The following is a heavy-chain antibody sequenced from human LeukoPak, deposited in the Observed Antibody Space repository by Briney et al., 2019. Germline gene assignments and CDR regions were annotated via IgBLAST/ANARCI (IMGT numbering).Heavy chain of an antibody. J-gene: IGHJ3*01. V-gene: IGHV3-30-3*01. CDR3: ARDISASSCSSTSCYPN. CDR2: ISYDGSNK. Sequence: GGSLRLSCAASGFTFSSYAMHWVRQAPGKGLEWVAVISYDGSNKYYADSVKGRFTISRDNSKSTLYLQMNSLRAEDTVVYYCARDISASSCSSTSCYPNWGQGTMVTVSS. CDR1: GFTFSSYA. D-gene: IGHD2-2*01.